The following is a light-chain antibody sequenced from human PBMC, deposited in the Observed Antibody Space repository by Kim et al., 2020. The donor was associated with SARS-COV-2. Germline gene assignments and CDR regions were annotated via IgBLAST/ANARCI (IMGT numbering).Light chain of an antibody. CDR3: LQHNDYPRT. CDR1: QVISNY. J-gene: IGKJ1*01. CDR2: VAS. Sequence: DIQMTQSSSAMSASVRDRVTITCRASQVISNYLAWFQQKPGKVPKRLIYVASSLQSGVPSRFSGSGSGTEFTLTISSLQPEDFATYYCLQHNDYPRTFCQATKVGI. V-gene: IGKV1-17*03.